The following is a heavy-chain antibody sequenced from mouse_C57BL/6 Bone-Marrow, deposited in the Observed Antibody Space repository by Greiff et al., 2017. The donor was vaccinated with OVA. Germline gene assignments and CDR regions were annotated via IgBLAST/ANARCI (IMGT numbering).Heavy chain of an antibody. V-gene: IGHV1-81*01. CDR3: ARRTPPYYYGSSYVFAY. Sequence: VQLQQSGAELARPGASVKLSCKASGYTFTSYGISWVKQRTGQGLEWIGEIYPRSGNTYYNEKFKGKATLTADKSSSTAYMELRSLTSEDSAVYFCARRTPPYYYGSSYVFAYWGQGTLVTVSA. CDR1: GYTFTSYG. J-gene: IGHJ3*01. D-gene: IGHD1-1*01. CDR2: IYPRSGNT.